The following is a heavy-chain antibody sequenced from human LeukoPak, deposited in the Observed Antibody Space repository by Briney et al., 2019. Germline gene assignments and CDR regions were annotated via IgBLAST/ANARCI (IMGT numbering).Heavy chain of an antibody. D-gene: IGHD3-9*01. Sequence: GSLRLSCAASGFTFSSYWMSWVRQAPGKGLEWVANIKQDGSEKYYVDSVKGRFTISRDNAKNSLHLQMNSLRAEDTAVYYCARARGYYNAYYFDYWGQGTLVTVSS. J-gene: IGHJ4*02. CDR1: GFTFSSYW. CDR3: ARARGYYNAYYFDY. V-gene: IGHV3-7*01. CDR2: IKQDGSEK.